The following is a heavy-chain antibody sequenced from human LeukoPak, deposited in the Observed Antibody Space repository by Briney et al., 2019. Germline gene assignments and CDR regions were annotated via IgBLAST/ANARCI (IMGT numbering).Heavy chain of an antibody. V-gene: IGHV3-30*04. J-gene: IGHJ4*02. CDR1: GFTFSNYA. Sequence: GGSLRLSCAASGFTFSNYAMHWVRQAPGKGLEWVAVISSDGSSKYYTDSVKDRFTISRDNSKNTLYLQMNSLRPEDTAVYYCARAWDYYGSGSYPDYWGQGTLVTVSS. CDR3: ARAWDYYGSGSYPDY. CDR2: ISSDGSSK. D-gene: IGHD3-10*01.